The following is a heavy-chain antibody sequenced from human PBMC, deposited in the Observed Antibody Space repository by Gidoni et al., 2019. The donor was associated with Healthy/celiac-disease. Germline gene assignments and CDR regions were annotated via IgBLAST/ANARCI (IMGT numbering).Heavy chain of an antibody. J-gene: IGHJ3*02. CDR2: IFSNDEK. CDR3: ARTLLTEQWLYDAFDI. CDR1: GFSLSNARMG. D-gene: IGHD6-19*01. V-gene: IGHV2-26*01. Sequence: QVTLKESGPVLVKPTETLTLPCTVSGFSLSNARMGVSWIRQPPGKALEWLAHIFSNDEKSYSTSLKSRLTISKDTSKSQVVLTMTNMDPVDTATYYCARTLLTEQWLYDAFDIWGQGTMVTVSS.